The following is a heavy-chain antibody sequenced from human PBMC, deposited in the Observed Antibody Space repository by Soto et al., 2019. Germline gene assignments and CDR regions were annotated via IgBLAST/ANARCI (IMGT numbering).Heavy chain of an antibody. Sequence: ASVKVSCKASGYTFTSYDINWVRQATGQGLEWMGWMNPNSGNTGYAQKFQGRVTMTRNTSISTAYMELNSLRSEDTAVYYCARGPKYYYDSSCYGESFDLWGQGTMVTVSS. CDR3: ARGPKYYYDSSCYGESFDL. J-gene: IGHJ3*01. V-gene: IGHV1-8*01. CDR1: GYTFTSYD. CDR2: MNPNSGNT. D-gene: IGHD3-22*01.